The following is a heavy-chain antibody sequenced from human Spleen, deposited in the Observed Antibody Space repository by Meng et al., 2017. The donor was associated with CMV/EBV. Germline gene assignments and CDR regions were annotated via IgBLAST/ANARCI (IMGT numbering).Heavy chain of an antibody. V-gene: IGHV4-31*03. J-gene: IGHJ4*02. CDR1: GGYIRSGGYY. CDR2: IYYSGST. CDR3: ARDLGSTPL. D-gene: IGHD2-2*01. Sequence: SRNCTVSGGYIRSGGYYGSWIRQHPGKGLEWIGYIYYSGSTYYNPSLKSRVTISVDTSKNQFSLKLSSVTAADTAVYYCARDLGSTPLWGQGTLVTVSS.